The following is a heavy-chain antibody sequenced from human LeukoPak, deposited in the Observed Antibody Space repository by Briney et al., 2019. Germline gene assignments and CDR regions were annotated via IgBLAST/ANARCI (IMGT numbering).Heavy chain of an antibody. CDR3: ARGSNPPTYDFWSGYYYYYYYMDV. D-gene: IGHD3-3*01. J-gene: IGHJ6*03. V-gene: IGHV1-2*02. CDR2: IDPNSGGT. Sequence: ASVKVSCKASGYTFTGYYMHWVRQAPGQGLEWMGWIDPNSGGTNYAQKFQGRVTMTRDTSISTAYMELSRLRSDDTAVYYCARGSNPPTYDFWSGYYYYYYYMDVWGKGTTVTVSS. CDR1: GYTFTGYY.